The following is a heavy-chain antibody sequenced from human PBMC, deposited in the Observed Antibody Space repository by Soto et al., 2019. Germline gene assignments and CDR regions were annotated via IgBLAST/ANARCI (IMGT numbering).Heavy chain of an antibody. J-gene: IGHJ3*02. Sequence: GGSLRLSCAASGFTVSSNCMSWVRQAPGKGLEWVSVIYSGGSTYYADSVKGRFTISRDNSKNTLYLQMNSLRAEDTAVYYCARDHSSSWEDAFDIWGQGTMVTVSS. CDR1: GFTVSSNC. V-gene: IGHV3-53*01. CDR3: ARDHSSSWEDAFDI. D-gene: IGHD6-13*01. CDR2: IYSGGST.